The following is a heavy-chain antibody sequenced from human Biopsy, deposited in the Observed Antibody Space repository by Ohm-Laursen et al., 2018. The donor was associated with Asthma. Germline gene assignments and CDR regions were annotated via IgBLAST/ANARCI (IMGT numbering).Heavy chain of an antibody. V-gene: IGHV1-18*01. Sequence: ASGKVSCTTSGYTFNSAGITWVRQAPGQGLEGMGWVSVYNGNTKVAQKLQDRVTMITDTSTSTAYMELRSLRSDDTAVYFCARAVDYSHYYGIDVWGQGTTVTVS. CDR2: VSVYNGNT. D-gene: IGHD3-10*01. J-gene: IGHJ6*02. CDR3: ARAVDYSHYYGIDV. CDR1: GYTFNSAG.